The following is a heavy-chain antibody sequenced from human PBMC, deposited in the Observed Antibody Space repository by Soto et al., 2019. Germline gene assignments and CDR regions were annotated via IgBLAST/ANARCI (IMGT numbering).Heavy chain of an antibody. CDR3: ALWFGELFYFDY. CDR2: IYYRGST. J-gene: IGHJ4*02. V-gene: IGHV4-30-4*01. D-gene: IGHD3-10*01. Sequence: KTSETLSLTCTVSGGSISSGDYYWSWIRQPPGKGLEWIGYIYYRGSTYYNPSLKSRVTISVDTSKNQFSLKLSSVTAADTAVYYCALWFGELFYFDYWGQGTLVTVSS. CDR1: GGSISSGDYY.